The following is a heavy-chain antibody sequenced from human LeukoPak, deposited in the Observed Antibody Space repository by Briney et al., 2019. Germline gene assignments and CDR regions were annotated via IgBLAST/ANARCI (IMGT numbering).Heavy chain of an antibody. Sequence: PSQTLSLTCTVSGGSISSGGYSWSWIRQPPGKGLEWIGYIYHSGSTYYNPSLKSRVTISVDRSKNQFSLKLSSVTAADTAVYYCARGPDPSADPDPNAFDIWGQGTMVTVSS. CDR1: GGSISSGGYS. V-gene: IGHV4-30-2*01. J-gene: IGHJ3*02. D-gene: IGHD2-2*01. CDR3: ARGPDPSADPDPNAFDI. CDR2: IYHSGST.